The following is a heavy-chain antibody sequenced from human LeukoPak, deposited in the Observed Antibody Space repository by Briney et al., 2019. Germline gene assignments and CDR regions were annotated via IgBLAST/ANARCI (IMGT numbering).Heavy chain of an antibody. CDR1: GFTFSSYA. D-gene: IGHD3-22*01. CDR3: AKVNYYDSTGFFDH. CDR2: ISGSGGTT. Sequence: GGSLRLSCAASGFTFSSYAMSWVRQAPGKGLEWVSAISGSGGTTNYADSVKGRLTISRDNSKNTLYLQMSSLRVEDTAVYYCAKVNYYDSTGFFDHWGQGTLVTVSS. V-gene: IGHV3-23*01. J-gene: IGHJ4*02.